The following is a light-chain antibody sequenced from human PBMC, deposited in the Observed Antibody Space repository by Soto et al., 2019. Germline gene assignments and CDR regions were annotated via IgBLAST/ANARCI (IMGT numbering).Light chain of an antibody. Sequence: QSVLTQPPSVSGAPGQRVTISCTGSSSNIGAGYDVHWYQQLPGTAPKLLIYGNNNRPSGVPDRFSGSKSGTSASLAITGLKAEDEDDYYCQSYDNSLSGSRVFGTGTKVTVL. V-gene: IGLV1-40*01. CDR1: SSNIGAGYD. J-gene: IGLJ1*01. CDR2: GNN. CDR3: QSYDNSLSGSRV.